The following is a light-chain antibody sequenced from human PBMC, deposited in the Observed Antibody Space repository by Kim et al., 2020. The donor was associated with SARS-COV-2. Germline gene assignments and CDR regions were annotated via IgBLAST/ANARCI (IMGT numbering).Light chain of an antibody. V-gene: IGKV1-39*01. CDR3: QQSYSTPLT. CDR2: AAY. Sequence: ACVGDRVTITCRASQSISSYLNWYQQKPGKAPKLLIYAAYSLQSGVPSRFSGSGSGTDFTLTISSLQPEDFATYYCQQSYSTPLTFGGGTKVDIK. J-gene: IGKJ4*01. CDR1: QSISSY.